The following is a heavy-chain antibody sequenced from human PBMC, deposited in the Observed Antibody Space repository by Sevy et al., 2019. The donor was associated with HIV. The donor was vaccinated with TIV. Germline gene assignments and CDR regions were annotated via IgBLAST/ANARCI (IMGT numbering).Heavy chain of an antibody. CDR3: ARPESLKYNYAFDS. J-gene: IGHJ4*02. Sequence: SETLSLICSVSGGSISSSSYYWGWVRQPPGKGLEWIGSIYYTGTNYYNPSLKSRVTISKDTSKNQLSLKLSSVTADDTAVYHCARPESLKYNYAFDSWGPGTLVTVSS. D-gene: IGHD5-18*01. CDR2: IYYTGTN. V-gene: IGHV4-39*01. CDR1: GGSISSSSYY.